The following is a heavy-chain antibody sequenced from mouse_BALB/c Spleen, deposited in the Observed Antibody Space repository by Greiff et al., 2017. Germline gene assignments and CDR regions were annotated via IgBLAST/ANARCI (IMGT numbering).Heavy chain of an antibody. V-gene: IGHV7-3*02. D-gene: IGHD2-4*01. CDR3: ARNSYDYDGDY. CDR1: GFTFTDYY. CDR2: IRNKANGYTT. J-gene: IGHJ2*01. Sequence: EVKLVESGGGLVQPGGSLRLSCATSGFTFTDYYMSWVRQPPGKALEWLGFIRNKANGYTTEYSASVKGRFTISRDNSQSILYLQMNTLRAEDSATYYCARNSYDYDGDYWGQGTTLTVSS.